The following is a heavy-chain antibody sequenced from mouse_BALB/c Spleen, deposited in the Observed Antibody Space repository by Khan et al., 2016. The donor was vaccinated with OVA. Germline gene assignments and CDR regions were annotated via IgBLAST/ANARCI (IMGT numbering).Heavy chain of an antibody. V-gene: IGHV1-20*02. J-gene: IGHJ2*01. CDR1: GYSFTGYF. D-gene: IGHD1-1*01. CDR3: TRIYRSDFDY. Sequence: VQLQQSGPVLVRPGASVKISCKASGYSFTGYFMNWVMQSHGKSLEWIGRINPHIGETFYNQRFKDKATLTVDESSSTAHMELRSLESEDSAVYYCTRIYRSDFDYWGQGTTLTVSS. CDR2: INPHIGET.